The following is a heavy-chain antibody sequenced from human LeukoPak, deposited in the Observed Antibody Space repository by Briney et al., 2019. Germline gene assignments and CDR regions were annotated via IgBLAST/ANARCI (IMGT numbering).Heavy chain of an antibody. CDR1: GFTFSSYA. CDR2: ISCDGSNK. J-gene: IGHJ4*02. CDR3: ANLYGGGSWTTKPLVVIDY. V-gene: IGHV3-30*04. D-gene: IGHD6-13*01. Sequence: GGSLRLSCAASGFTFSSYAMHWVRQAPGKGLEWVAVISCDGSNKYYADSVKGRFTISRDNSKNTLYLQMNSLRAEDTAVYYCANLYGGGSWTTKPLVVIDYWGQGTLVTVSS.